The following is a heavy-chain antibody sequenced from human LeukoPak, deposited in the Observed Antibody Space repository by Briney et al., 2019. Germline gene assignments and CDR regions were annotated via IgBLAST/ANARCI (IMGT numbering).Heavy chain of an antibody. CDR3: AKDTADAYILNYFDY. CDR2: IPYDGSNK. J-gene: IGHJ4*02. Sequence: SGGSLRLSCAASGFTFSSYGMHWVRQAPGKGLEWVAVIPYDGSNKYYADSVKGRFTISRDNSKNTLYLQMNSLRAGDTAVYYCAKDTADAYILNYFDYWGQGTLVTVSS. CDR1: GFTFSSYG. V-gene: IGHV3-30*18. D-gene: IGHD5-24*01.